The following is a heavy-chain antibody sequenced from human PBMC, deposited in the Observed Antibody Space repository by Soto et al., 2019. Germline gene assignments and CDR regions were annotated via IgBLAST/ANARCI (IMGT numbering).Heavy chain of an antibody. Sequence: SETLSLTCTVSGGSISSSSYYWGWIRQPPGKGLEWIGSIYYSGSTYYNPSLKSRVTISVDTSKNQFSLKLSSVTAADTAVYYCARHKADYYYGMDVWGQGPTVTVSS. D-gene: IGHD2-15*01. CDR1: GGSISSSSYY. CDR2: IYYSGST. CDR3: ARHKADYYYGMDV. V-gene: IGHV4-39*01. J-gene: IGHJ6*02.